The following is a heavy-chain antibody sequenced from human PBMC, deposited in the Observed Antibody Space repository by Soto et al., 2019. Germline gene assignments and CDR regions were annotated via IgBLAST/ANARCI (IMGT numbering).Heavy chain of an antibody. J-gene: IGHJ5*02. CDR3: ARAGRSGGRMGSSWFDP. CDR2: VSWNSDRI. Sequence: GGSLRLSCAASGFSLDEYAMHWVRQAPGKGLEWVSGVSWNSDRIGYVDSVKGRFTVSRDNAKNSLYLQMNSLRPEDTALYYCARAGRSGGRMGSSWFDPWGQGTLVTVSS. D-gene: IGHD2-15*01. V-gene: IGHV3-9*01. CDR1: GFSLDEYA.